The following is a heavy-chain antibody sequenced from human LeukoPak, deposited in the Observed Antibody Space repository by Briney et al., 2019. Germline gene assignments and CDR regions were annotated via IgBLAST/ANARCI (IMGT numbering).Heavy chain of an antibody. CDR1: GGSISSYC. CDR3: AREGGDPRWLDP. V-gene: IGHV4-4*07. J-gene: IGHJ5*02. Sequence: SETLSLTCTVSGGSISSYCWTWIRQSAGKGLEWIGRINTSGSTNYSPSLRSRVTMSVNTSKNQFSLNLTSVTAADTAVYSCAREGGDPRWLDPWGQGTLVTVSS. D-gene: IGHD6-25*01. CDR2: INTSGST.